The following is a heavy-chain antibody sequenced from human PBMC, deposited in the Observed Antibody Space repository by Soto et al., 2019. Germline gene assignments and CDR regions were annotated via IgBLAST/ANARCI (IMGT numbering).Heavy chain of an antibody. V-gene: IGHV3-30*18. CDR1: GFTFSSYG. D-gene: IGHD3-9*01. CDR2: ISYDGSNK. J-gene: IGHJ4*02. Sequence: GGSLRLSCAASGFTFSSYGMHWVRQAPGKGLEGVAVISYDGSNKYYADSVKGRLTISRDNSKNTLYLQMNSLRAEDTAVYYCAKEGTELRYFDWSSPDTHYYFDYWGQGTLVTVSS. CDR3: AKEGTELRYFDWSSPDTHYYFDY.